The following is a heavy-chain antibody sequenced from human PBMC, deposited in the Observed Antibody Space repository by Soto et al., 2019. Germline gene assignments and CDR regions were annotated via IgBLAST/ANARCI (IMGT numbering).Heavy chain of an antibody. CDR1: GFSLSTSGVG. Sequence: QITLKESGPTLVKPTQTLTLTCTFSGFSLSTSGVGVGWIRQPPGKALEWLALIFWDDDKRYSPSLKNRLTIPKDTSKNQVVLTMTNIYPVDTATYYCVHSLWFGDFSSFDPWGQGTLVTVSS. D-gene: IGHD3-10*01. CDR2: IFWDDDK. V-gene: IGHV2-5*02. CDR3: VHSLWFGDFSSFDP. J-gene: IGHJ5*02.